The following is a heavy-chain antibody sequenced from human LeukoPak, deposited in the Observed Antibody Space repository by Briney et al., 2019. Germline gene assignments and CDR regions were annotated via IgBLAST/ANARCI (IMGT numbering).Heavy chain of an antibody. CDR2: INPYSGDT. CDR1: GYTFTAYY. Sequence: ASVKVSCKASGYTFTAYYMHWVRQAPGQGLEWMGWINPYSGDTNYAQKFQGRVSMTRDTSISTAYMELTRLRSDDTAVYYCARDYHGSGSYSDAFDIWGRGTMVTVSS. CDR3: ARDYHGSGSYSDAFDI. J-gene: IGHJ3*02. D-gene: IGHD3-10*01. V-gene: IGHV1-2*02.